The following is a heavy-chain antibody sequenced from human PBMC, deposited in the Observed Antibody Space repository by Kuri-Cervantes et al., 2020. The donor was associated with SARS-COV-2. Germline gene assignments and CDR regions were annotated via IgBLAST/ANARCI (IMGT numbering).Heavy chain of an antibody. J-gene: IGHJ6*02. CDR2: IYYSGST. Sequence: ESLKISCTVSGGSISSSSYYWNWIRQPPGKGLEWIGYIYYSGSTNYNPSLKSRVSESTNYNPSLKSRVTISVDTSKNQFSLKLSPVTAADTAVYYCARGRPNGLDVWGQGTTVTVSS. CDR1: GGSISSSSYY. CDR3: ARGRPNGLDV. V-gene: IGHV4-61*01.